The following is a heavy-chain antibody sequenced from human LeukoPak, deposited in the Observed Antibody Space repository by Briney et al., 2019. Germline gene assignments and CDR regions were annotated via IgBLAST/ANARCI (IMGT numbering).Heavy chain of an antibody. V-gene: IGHV3-74*01. CDR3: ATSRSFDY. J-gene: IGHJ4*02. D-gene: IGHD6-6*01. CDR2: INSDGTST. CDR1: GFTFSSYW. Sequence: PGGSLRLSCAASGFTFSSYWMHWVRQVPGKGLVWVSRINSDGTSTSYTDSVKGRFTISRDNARNTLYLQMNSLRAEDTAVYYCATSRSFDYWGRGTLVTVSS.